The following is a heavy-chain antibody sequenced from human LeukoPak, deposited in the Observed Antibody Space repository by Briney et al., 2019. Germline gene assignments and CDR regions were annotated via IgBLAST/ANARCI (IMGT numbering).Heavy chain of an antibody. J-gene: IGHJ6*02. Sequence: GGSLRLSCAASGFTFSSYAMSWVRQAPGKGLEWVSAISGSGGSTYYADSVKGWFTISRDNSKNTLYLQMNSLRAEDTAVYYCAKDLGRYFGSFYYYYGMDVWGQGTTVTVSS. CDR1: GFTFSSYA. V-gene: IGHV3-23*01. CDR2: ISGSGGST. CDR3: AKDLGRYFGSFYYYYGMDV. D-gene: IGHD3-9*01.